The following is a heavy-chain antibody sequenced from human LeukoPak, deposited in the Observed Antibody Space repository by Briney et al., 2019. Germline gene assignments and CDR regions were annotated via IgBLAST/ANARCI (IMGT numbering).Heavy chain of an antibody. J-gene: IGHJ3*02. CDR3: ARMGADWRAFDI. D-gene: IGHD3-16*01. CDR2: IIPIFGTA. V-gene: IGHV1-69*13. Sequence: SVKVSCKASGGTFSSYAISWVRQAPGQGLEWMGGIIPIFGTANYAQKFQGRVTITADESTSTAYVELSSLGSEDTAVYYCARMGADWRAFDIWGQGTMVTVSS. CDR1: GGTFSSYA.